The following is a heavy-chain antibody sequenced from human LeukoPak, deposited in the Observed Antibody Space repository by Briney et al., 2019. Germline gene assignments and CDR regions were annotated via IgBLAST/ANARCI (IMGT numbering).Heavy chain of an antibody. CDR3: ATDWFGSRGYYYYGMDA. Sequence: GASVKVSCKVSGYTLTELSMHWVRQAPGKGLEWMGGFDPEDGETIYAQKFQGRVSMTEDTSTDTAYMELSSLRSEDTAVYYCATDWFGSRGYYYYGMDAWGQGTTVTVSS. D-gene: IGHD3-16*01. V-gene: IGHV1-24*01. J-gene: IGHJ6*02. CDR1: GYTLTELS. CDR2: FDPEDGET.